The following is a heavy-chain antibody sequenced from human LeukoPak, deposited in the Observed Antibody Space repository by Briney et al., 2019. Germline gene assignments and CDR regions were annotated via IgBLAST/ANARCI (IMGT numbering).Heavy chain of an antibody. CDR1: GFTFSSYA. D-gene: IGHD3-10*01. V-gene: IGHV3-23*01. J-gene: IGHJ6*02. CDR2: ISGSGGST. Sequence: PGGSLRLSCAASGFTFSSYAMSWVRQAPGKGLEWVSAISGSGGSTYYADSVKGRFTISRDNSKNTLYLQMNSLRAEDTAVYYCAKDFPYYYGSGSSTVYYYYGMDVWGQGTTVTVSS. CDR3: AKDFPYYYGSGSSTVYYYYGMDV.